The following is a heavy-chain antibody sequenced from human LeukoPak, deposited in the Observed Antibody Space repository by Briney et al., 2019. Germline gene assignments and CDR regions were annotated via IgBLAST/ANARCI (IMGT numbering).Heavy chain of an antibody. J-gene: IGHJ6*03. D-gene: IGHD5-18*01. CDR3: ARVSYSYGSTGYYYYMDV. CDR2: IHSGGST. V-gene: IGHV3-66*02. Sequence: GGSLRLSCAGSGFTVSSNYMNWVRQAPGKGLEWVSVIHSGGSTYYADSVQGRFTISRDNSKNTLYLEMNSLRTEDTAVYYCARVSYSYGSTGYYYYMDVWGKGTAITVSS. CDR1: GFTVSSNY.